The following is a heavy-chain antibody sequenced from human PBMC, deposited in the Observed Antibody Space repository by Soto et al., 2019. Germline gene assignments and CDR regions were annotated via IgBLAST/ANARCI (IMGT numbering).Heavy chain of an antibody. D-gene: IGHD2-15*01. CDR2: INPNSGGT. Sequence: ASVKVSCKASGYTFTGYYMHWVRQAPGQGLEWMGWINPNSGGTNYAQKFQGWVTMTRDTSISTAYMELSRLRSDDTAVYYCARGREEVAILIDYWGQGTLVTVSS. CDR3: ARGREEVAILIDY. CDR1: GYTFTGYY. V-gene: IGHV1-2*04. J-gene: IGHJ4*02.